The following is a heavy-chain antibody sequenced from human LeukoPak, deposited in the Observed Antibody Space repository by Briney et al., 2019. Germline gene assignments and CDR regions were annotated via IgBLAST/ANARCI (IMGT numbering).Heavy chain of an antibody. J-gene: IGHJ6*02. CDR2: ISGSGGST. D-gene: IGHD2-21*02. CDR1: GFTFSSYA. V-gene: IGHV3-23*01. Sequence: HPGGSLRLSCAASGFTFSSYAMSWVRQAPGKGLEWVSAISGSGGSTYYADSVKGRFTISRDNSKNTLYLQMNSLRAEDTAVYYCAIGGDLIYYYYGMDVWGQGTTVTVSS. CDR3: AIGGDLIYYYYGMDV.